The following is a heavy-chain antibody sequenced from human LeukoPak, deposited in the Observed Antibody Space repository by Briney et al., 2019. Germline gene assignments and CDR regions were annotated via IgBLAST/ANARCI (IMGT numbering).Heavy chain of an antibody. CDR2: IMESGSVK. J-gene: IGHJ3*02. CDR1: GGSISSGVW. CDR3: ARDEVGGGFEI. V-gene: IGHV3-7*01. Sequence: PSETLSLTCGVSGGSISSGVWWSWVRQAPGKGLEWVANIMESGSVKNYVDSVKGRFTISRDNNDNSVSLQMNSLRDEDTAVYYCARDEVGGGFEIWGQGTMVTVSP. D-gene: IGHD6-19*01.